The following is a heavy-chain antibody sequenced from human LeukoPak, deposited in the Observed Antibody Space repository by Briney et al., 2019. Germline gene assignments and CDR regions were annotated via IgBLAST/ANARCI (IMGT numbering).Heavy chain of an antibody. Sequence: GRSLRLSCAASGFTFSSYGMHWVRQAPGKGLEWVAVISYDGSNKYYADSVKGRFTISRDNSKNTLYLQMNSLRAEDTAVYYCAKEGDYGSGSYYLYCYYYYGMDVWGKGTTVTVSS. J-gene: IGHJ6*04. D-gene: IGHD3-10*01. CDR3: AKEGDYGSGSYYLYCYYYYGMDV. V-gene: IGHV3-30*18. CDR1: GFTFSSYG. CDR2: ISYDGSNK.